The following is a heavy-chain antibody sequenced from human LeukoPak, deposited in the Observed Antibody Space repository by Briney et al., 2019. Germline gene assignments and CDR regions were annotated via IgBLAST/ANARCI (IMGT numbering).Heavy chain of an antibody. V-gene: IGHV1-3*01. CDR1: GYTFTSYA. Sequence: ASVKVSCKASGYTFTSYAMHWVRQAPGQRLEWMGWINAGNGNTKYSQKFQGRVTITRDTSASTAYMELSSLRSEDTAVYYCARDRQQLGYWYFDLWGRGTLVTVSS. CDR3: ARDRQQLGYWYFDL. J-gene: IGHJ2*01. CDR2: INAGNGNT. D-gene: IGHD6-13*01.